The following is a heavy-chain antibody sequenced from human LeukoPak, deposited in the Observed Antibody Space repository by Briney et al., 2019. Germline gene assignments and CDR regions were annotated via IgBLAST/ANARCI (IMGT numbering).Heavy chain of an antibody. Sequence: SVTVSCTASGGTFSIYAISWVRQAPGQGLEWMGGIIPIFGTANYAQKFQGRVTITADESTSTAYMELSSLRSEDTAVYYCARDPGGYCSSTSCYGGFDPWGQGTLVTVSS. CDR3: ARDPGGYCSSTSCYGGFDP. J-gene: IGHJ5*02. D-gene: IGHD2-2*01. CDR2: IIPIFGTA. V-gene: IGHV1-69*13. CDR1: GGTFSIYA.